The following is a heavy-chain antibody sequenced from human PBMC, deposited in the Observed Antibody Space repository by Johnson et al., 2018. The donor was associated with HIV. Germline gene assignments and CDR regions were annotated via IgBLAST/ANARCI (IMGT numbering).Heavy chain of an antibody. CDR2: IGTAGDT. CDR1: GFTFSSYD. D-gene: IGHD1-26*01. CDR3: TSEWELLQDAFDI. J-gene: IGHJ3*02. V-gene: IGHV3-13*01. Sequence: VQLVESGGGLVQPGGSLRLSCAASGFTFSSYDMHWVRQATGKGLEWVSAIGTAGDTYYPGSVKGRFTISRENAKNSLYLQMNSLKTEDTAVYYCTSEWELLQDAFDIWGQGTMVTVSS.